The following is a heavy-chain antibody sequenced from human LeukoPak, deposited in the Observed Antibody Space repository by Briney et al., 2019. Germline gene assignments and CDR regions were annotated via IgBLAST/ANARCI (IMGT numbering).Heavy chain of an antibody. J-gene: IGHJ2*01. Sequence: SETLSLTCAVYRGSFSGYYWSWIRQPPGKGLEWIGEINHSGSTNYNPSLKSRVTISVDTSKNQFSLRLSSVTAADTAVYYCARVLEGSSGQHWYFDLWGRGTLVTVSS. V-gene: IGHV4-34*01. CDR3: ARVLEGSSGQHWYFDL. D-gene: IGHD6-19*01. CDR2: INHSGST. CDR1: RGSFSGYY.